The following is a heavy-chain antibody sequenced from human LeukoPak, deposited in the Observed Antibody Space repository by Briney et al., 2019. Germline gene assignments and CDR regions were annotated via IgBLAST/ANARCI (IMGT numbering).Heavy chain of an antibody. CDR3: ARERWGGSWYYFDY. Sequence: PGGSLRLSCTASGFTVSSNYMNWVRQAPGKGLEWVSVIYSGGSTYHVDSVKGRFTISRDNSKNTLYLQMNSLRAEDTAVYYCARERWGGSWYYFDYWGQGTLVTVSS. CDR1: GFTVSSNY. V-gene: IGHV3-53*01. CDR2: IYSGGST. D-gene: IGHD6-13*01. J-gene: IGHJ4*02.